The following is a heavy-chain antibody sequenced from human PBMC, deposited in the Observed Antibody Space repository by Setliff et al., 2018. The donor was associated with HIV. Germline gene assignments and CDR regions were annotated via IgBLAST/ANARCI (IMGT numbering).Heavy chain of an antibody. CDR2: INHSGST. J-gene: IGHJ4*02. D-gene: IGHD6-13*01. Sequence: LSLTCTVSGGSFSGYYWSWIRQPPGKGLEWIGEINHSGSTNYNPSLKSRVTISVDTSMDQFSLKLNSVTAADTAVYYCAAASSWDPLLDYWGQGTLVTVSS. CDR3: AAASSWDPLLDY. V-gene: IGHV4-34*01. CDR1: GGSFSGYY.